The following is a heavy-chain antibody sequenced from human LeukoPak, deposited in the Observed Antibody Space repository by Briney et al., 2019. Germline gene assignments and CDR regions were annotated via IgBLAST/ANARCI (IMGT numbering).Heavy chain of an antibody. Sequence: GGSLRLSCAASGFAFSSYAMSWVRQAPGKGLEWVSAISGSGGSTYYADSVKGRFTISRDNSKNTLYLQMNSLRAEDTAVYYCAKGGYSYGFGYWGQGTLVTVSS. CDR2: ISGSGGST. CDR1: GFAFSSYA. CDR3: AKGGYSYGFGY. J-gene: IGHJ4*02. V-gene: IGHV3-23*01. D-gene: IGHD5-18*01.